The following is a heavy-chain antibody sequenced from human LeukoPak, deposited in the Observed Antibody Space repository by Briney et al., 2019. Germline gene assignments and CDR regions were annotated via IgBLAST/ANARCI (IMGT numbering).Heavy chain of an antibody. D-gene: IGHD2-2*01. CDR3: ARGEVVPAATSLVVTAFDY. CDR1: GFTFSDYY. Sequence: KPGGSLRLSCAASGFTFSDYYMSWIRQAPGKGLEWVSYINSSSSYTNYADSVKGRFTISRDNAKNSLYLQMNSLRAEDTAVYCGARGEVVPAATSLVVTAFDYWGQGTLVTVSS. V-gene: IGHV3-11*06. CDR2: INSSSSYT. J-gene: IGHJ4*02.